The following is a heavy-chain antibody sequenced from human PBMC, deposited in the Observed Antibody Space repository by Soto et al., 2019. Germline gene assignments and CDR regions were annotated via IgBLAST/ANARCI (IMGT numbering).Heavy chain of an antibody. CDR3: ARDLREVRGRWFDP. V-gene: IGHV4-31*03. J-gene: IGHJ5*02. D-gene: IGHD3-10*01. CDR2: IYYSGST. Sequence: QVQLQESGPGLVKPSQTLSLTCTVSGGSISSGGYYWSWIRQHPGKGLEWIGYIYYSGSTYYNPSLKSRVTISVDTSKNQFSLKLSAVTAADTAVYYCARDLREVRGRWFDPWGQGTLVTVSS. CDR1: GGSISSGGYY.